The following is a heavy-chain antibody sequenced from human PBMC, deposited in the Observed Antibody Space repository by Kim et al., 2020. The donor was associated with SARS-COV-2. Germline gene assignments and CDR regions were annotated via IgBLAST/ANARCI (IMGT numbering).Heavy chain of an antibody. Sequence: LKSRVTISVDTSKNQFSLKLSSVTAADTAVYYCARGLWFGELYYYYGMDVWGQGTTVTVSS. CDR3: ARGLWFGELYYYYGMDV. V-gene: IGHV4-34*01. D-gene: IGHD3-10*01. J-gene: IGHJ6*02.